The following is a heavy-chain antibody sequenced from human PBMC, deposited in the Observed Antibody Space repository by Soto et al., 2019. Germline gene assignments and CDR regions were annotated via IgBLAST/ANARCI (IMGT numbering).Heavy chain of an antibody. J-gene: IGHJ6*03. D-gene: IGHD5-18*01. CDR1: GFTFSSYA. CDR2: ISGSGGST. V-gene: IGHV3-23*01. CDR3: AKSFRAMVTYYYYYMDV. Sequence: PGGSLRLSCAASGFTFSSYAMSWVRQAPWKGLEWVSAISGSGGSTYYADSVKGRFTISRDNSKNTLYLQMNSLRAEDTAVYYCAKSFRAMVTYYYYYMDVWGKGPTVTVSS.